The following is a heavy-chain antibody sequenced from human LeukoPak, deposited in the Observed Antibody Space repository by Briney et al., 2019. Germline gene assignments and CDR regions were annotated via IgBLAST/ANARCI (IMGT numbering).Heavy chain of an antibody. D-gene: IGHD3-10*01. CDR2: IYYSGST. CDR3: ARPPATYGSGSYYNSEGTFDI. J-gene: IGHJ3*02. Sequence: PSETLSLTCTVSGGSISSSSYYWGWIRQPPGKGLEWIGSIYYSGSTYYNPSLKSRVTISVDTSKNQFSLKLSSVTAADTAVYYCARPPATYGSGSYYNSEGTFDIWGQGTMVTVSS. CDR1: GGSISSSSYY. V-gene: IGHV4-39*01.